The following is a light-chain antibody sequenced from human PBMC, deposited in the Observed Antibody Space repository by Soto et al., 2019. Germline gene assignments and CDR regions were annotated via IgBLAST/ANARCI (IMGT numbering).Light chain of an antibody. CDR3: QQYYSYPLA. Sequence: AIRMTQSPSSLSASTGDRVTITCRASQGISSYLAWYQQKPGKAPKLLIYAASTLQSGVPSRFSGSGSGTDSTLTISCLQSEDFATYYCQQYYSYPLAFGQGTKLEIK. J-gene: IGKJ2*01. V-gene: IGKV1-8*01. CDR2: AAS. CDR1: QGISSY.